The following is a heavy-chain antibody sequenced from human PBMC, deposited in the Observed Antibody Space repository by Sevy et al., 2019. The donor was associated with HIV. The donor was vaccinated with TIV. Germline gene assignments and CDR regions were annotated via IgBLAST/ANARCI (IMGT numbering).Heavy chain of an antibody. D-gene: IGHD5-12*01. CDR1: GFTFGDYA. CDR3: TRALATADTPEYYFDY. Sequence: GGSLRLTCTSSGFTFGDYAMSWFRQAPGKGLEWVAFIRRNSHEPYAASVKGRFTISRDDSKSIAYLQMNSLKTEDTAVYYCTRALATADTPEYYFDYWVQGILVTVSS. CDR2: IRRNSHEP. J-gene: IGHJ4*02. V-gene: IGHV3-49*03.